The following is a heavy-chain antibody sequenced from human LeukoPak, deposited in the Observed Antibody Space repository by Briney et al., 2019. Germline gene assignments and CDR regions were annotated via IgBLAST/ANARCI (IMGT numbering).Heavy chain of an antibody. CDR2: IYYS. J-gene: IGHJ4*02. CDR3: ARGAAPGDF. D-gene: IGHD6-25*01. V-gene: IGHV4-59*02. Sequence: PSETLSLTCTVSGDSVTTYYWSWVRQPPGKRLEWVGAIYYSGNTRGSTNYNPSLKSRVTMSVDTSKNQFSLRLTSVSAADTATYFCARGAAPGDFWGQGILVIVSS. CDR1: GDSVTTYY.